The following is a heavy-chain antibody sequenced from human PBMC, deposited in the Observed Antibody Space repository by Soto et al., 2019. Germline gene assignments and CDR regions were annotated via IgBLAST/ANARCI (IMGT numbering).Heavy chain of an antibody. Sequence: QVQLMESGGGVVQPGGSLRLCFVTSGFTFSSHSMHWFRQAPCKGLEWVEVTSANDGTTFYTDSVKGRFTVSRDNSKNPLYLQMNSLKVEDTAVYYGAREVVTTEWYFNNWGQGILVIVSS. D-gene: IGHD1-1*01. CDR2: TSANDGTT. J-gene: IGHJ4*02. V-gene: IGHV3-30-3*01. CDR1: GFTFSSHS. CDR3: AREVVTTEWYFNN.